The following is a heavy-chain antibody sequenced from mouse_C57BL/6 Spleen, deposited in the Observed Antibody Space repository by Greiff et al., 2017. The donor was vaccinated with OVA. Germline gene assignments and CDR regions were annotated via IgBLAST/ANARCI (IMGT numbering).Heavy chain of an antibody. Sequence: QVQLKESGAELVKPGASVKLSCKASGYTFTEYTIHWVKQRSGQGLEWIGWFYPGSGSIKYNEKFKDKATLTADKSSSTVYMELSRLTSEDSAVYFCARHEPGYDQGNYAMDYWGQGTSVTVSS. CDR2: FYPGSGSI. J-gene: IGHJ4*01. CDR3: ARHEPGYDQGNYAMDY. CDR1: GYTFTEYT. V-gene: IGHV1-62-2*01. D-gene: IGHD2-10*02.